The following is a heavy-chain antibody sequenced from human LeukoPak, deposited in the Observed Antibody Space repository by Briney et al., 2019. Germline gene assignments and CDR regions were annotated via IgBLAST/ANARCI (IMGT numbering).Heavy chain of an antibody. V-gene: IGHV3-30*02. J-gene: IGHJ4*02. CDR1: GFTFSSYD. CDR3: AKDGGIAVAGKEGFDY. D-gene: IGHD6-19*01. Sequence: GGSLRLSCAASGFTFSSYDMHWVRRAPGKGLEWVAFIRFDGSDKYYADSVKGRFTVSRDNSKNTVYLQMNSLKPEDTAVYYCAKDGGIAVAGKEGFDYWGQGTLVTVSS. CDR2: IRFDGSDK.